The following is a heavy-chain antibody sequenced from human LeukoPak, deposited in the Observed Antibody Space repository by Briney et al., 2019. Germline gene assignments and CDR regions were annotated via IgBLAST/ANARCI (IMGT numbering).Heavy chain of an antibody. V-gene: IGHV3-30*04. CDR2: ISHDGSDK. D-gene: IGHD4-17*01. CDR1: GFTLKIYP. J-gene: IGHJ3*02. Sequence: GGSLRLSCAASGFTLKIYPLHWVRQAPGKGLEWLSVISHDGSDKNTADSVKGRFIISRDNSKNTLYLQLNSLRPEDTAMYWAREGVQTTVDAFDMWGLGTMVIVSS. CDR3: AREGVQTTVDAFDM.